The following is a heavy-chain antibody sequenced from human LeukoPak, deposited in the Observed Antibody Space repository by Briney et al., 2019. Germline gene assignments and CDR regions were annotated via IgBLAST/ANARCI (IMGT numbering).Heavy chain of an antibody. CDR1: GYSISSGYY. V-gene: IGHV4-38-2*01. CDR2: IYHSGST. CDR3: ARPKGYCSSTSCYYWFDP. D-gene: IGHD2-2*01. Sequence: SSETLSLTCAVSGYSISSGYYWGWIRPPPGKGLEWIGSIYHSGSTYYNPSLKSRVTISVDTSKNQFSLKLSSVTAADTAVYYCARPKGYCSSTSCYYWFDPWGQGTLVTVSS. J-gene: IGHJ5*02.